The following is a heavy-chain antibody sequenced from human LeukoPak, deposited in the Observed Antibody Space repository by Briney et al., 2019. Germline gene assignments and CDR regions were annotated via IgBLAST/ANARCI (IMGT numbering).Heavy chain of an antibody. CDR3: TKITKTSRDGSIYPFDS. Sequence: GGSLRLSCAASGFNFDDYAMHWVRQAPGKGLEWVSVISGDGSKTYYADSVRGRFTISRDNSKNSLYLEMNSLRTEDTALYYCTKITKTSRDGSIYPFDSWGQGTLVTVSS. J-gene: IGHJ4*02. CDR2: ISGDGSKT. V-gene: IGHV3-43*02. CDR1: GFNFDDYA. D-gene: IGHD5-24*01.